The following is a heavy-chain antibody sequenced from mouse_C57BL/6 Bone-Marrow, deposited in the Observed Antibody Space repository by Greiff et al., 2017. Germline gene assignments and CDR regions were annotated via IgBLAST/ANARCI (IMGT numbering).Heavy chain of an antibody. CDR3: ARGSYSSSYGNY. CDR1: GYTFTSYG. CDR2: IYPRSGNT. J-gene: IGHJ2*01. Sequence: QVQLQQSGAELARPGASVKLSCKASGYTFTSYGISWVKQRTGQGLEWIGEIYPRSGNTYYNEKFKGKATLTADKSSSTAYMELRSLTSEDAAVDFCARGSYSSSYGNYWGQGTTLTVSS. D-gene: IGHD1-1*01. V-gene: IGHV1-81*01.